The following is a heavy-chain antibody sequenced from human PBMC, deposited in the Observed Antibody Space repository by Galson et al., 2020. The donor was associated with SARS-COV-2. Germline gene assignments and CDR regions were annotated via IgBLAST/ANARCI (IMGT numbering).Heavy chain of an antibody. J-gene: IGHJ4*02. D-gene: IGHD6-19*01. Sequence: GGSLRLSCAASGFTFSSYWMNWVRQAPGKGLEWVANIKQDGSEKYYVDSVKGRFTISRDNAKNSLYLQMNSLRAEDTAVYYCARLGDGSGWYLDYWGQGTLVTVSS. CDR3: ARLGDGSGWYLDY. CDR1: GFTFSSYW. V-gene: IGHV3-7*01. CDR2: IKQDGSEK.